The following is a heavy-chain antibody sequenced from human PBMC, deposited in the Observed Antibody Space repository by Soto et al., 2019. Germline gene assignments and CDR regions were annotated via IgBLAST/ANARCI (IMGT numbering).Heavy chain of an antibody. V-gene: IGHV4-61*01. CDR2: VYYSGIT. CDR1: GGSVSSQTHF. CDR3: AREDMSGTYYFDS. Sequence: SETRSRTCSVSGGSVSSQTHFWSCIRQAPGKGLEWIGYVYYSGITNSNPSLKSRVTISADTSHNQIFLSLTSVTAAETAVYYCAREDMSGTYYFDSWGQGTLVTVSS. D-gene: IGHD1-26*01. J-gene: IGHJ4*02.